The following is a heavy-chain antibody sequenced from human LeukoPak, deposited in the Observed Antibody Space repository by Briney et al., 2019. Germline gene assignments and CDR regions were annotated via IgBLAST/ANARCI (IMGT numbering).Heavy chain of an antibody. J-gene: IGHJ4*02. CDR1: GGSISSYY. Sequence: SETLSLTCTVSGGSISSYYWSWIRQPAGKGLEWIGRIYTSGSTNYNPSLKSRVTISVDTSKNQFSLKLSSVTAADTAVYYCARAPVFYYYDSSGYYPLNAAFDYWGQGTLVTVSS. CDR3: ARAPVFYYYDSSGYYPLNAAFDY. V-gene: IGHV4-4*07. D-gene: IGHD3-22*01. CDR2: IYTSGST.